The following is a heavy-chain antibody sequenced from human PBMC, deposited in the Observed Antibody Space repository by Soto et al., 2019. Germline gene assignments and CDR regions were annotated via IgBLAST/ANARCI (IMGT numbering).Heavy chain of an antibody. CDR1: GYTFTSYA. V-gene: IGHV1-3*01. J-gene: IGHJ6*02. Sequence: ASVKVSCKASGYTFTSYAMHWVRQAPGQRLEWMGWINAGNGNTKYSQKFQGRVTITRDTSASTAYMELSSLRSEDTAVYYCARFFLESYYYGMDVWGRGTTVTVSS. CDR2: INAGNGNT. CDR3: ARFFLESYYYGMDV. D-gene: IGHD3-3*01.